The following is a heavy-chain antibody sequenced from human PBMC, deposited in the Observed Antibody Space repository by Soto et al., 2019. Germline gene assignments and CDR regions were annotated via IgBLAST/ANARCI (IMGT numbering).Heavy chain of an antibody. CDR3: AKDRIVVVTASYSYHVMEV. CDR1: GFTFSSHG. Sequence: PVGPLSLPCAVSGFTFSSHGMHWVLQAPGKGLEWVAVISYDGSNKYYADSVKGRFTISRDNSKNTLYLQMNSLRAEDTAVYYCAKDRIVVVTASYSYHVMEVLVQGTTVTGTS. V-gene: IGHV3-30*18. J-gene: IGHJ6*02. CDR2: ISYDGSNK. D-gene: IGHD2-21*02.